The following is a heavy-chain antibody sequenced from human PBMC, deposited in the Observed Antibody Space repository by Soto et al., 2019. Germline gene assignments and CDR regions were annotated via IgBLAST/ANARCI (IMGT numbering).Heavy chain of an antibody. CDR1: GYTFTDYG. D-gene: IGHD3-3*01. V-gene: IGHV1-18*01. CDR2: ITAFNGNT. Sequence: QVHLVPSGAEVEKPGASVKVSCKASGYTFTDYGISWVRQAPGQGLQWMGWITAFNGNTKYAQQFQGRVTMTTDTSTSTAYMELRSLESDDTAVYYCARISQSDFWSGYYYFFDYWGQGTLVTVSS. CDR3: ARISQSDFWSGYYYFFDY. J-gene: IGHJ4*02.